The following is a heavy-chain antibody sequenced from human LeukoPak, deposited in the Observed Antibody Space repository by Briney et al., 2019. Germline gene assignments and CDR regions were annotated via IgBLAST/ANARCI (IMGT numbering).Heavy chain of an antibody. D-gene: IGHD6-13*01. CDR2: IWYGGSNK. Sequence: AVIWYGGSNKYYADSVKGRFTISRDNSKNTLYLQMNSLRAEDTAVYYCAKEGAAAGTIDYWGQGTLVTVSS. V-gene: IGHV3-33*06. CDR3: AKEGAAAGTIDY. J-gene: IGHJ4*02.